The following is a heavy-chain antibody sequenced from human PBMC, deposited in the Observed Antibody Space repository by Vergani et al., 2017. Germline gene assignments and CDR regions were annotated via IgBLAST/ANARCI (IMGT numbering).Heavy chain of an antibody. CDR3: ARGVPASKVVPAAFFDY. J-gene: IGHJ4*02. Sequence: QVQLQESGPGLVKPSETLSLTCAVSGYSISSGYYWGWIRQPPGKGLEWIGSIYHSGSTYYNPSLKSRVTISVDTSKNQFSLKLSSVTAADTAVYYCARGVPASKVVPAAFFDYWGQGTLVTVSS. CDR2: IYHSGST. V-gene: IGHV4-38-2*01. D-gene: IGHD2-2*01. CDR1: GYSISSGYY.